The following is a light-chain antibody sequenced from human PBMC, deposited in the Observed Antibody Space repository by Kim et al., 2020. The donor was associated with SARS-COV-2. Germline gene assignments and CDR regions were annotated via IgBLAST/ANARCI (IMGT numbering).Light chain of an antibody. Sequence: HSVNISPTGTSSDVGRYNYVSWYQHHPGKAPKLIIYDVTKRPSGVPDRFSGSKSGNTASLTVSGLQAEDEADYYCSSYAGRNDLVFGGGTQLTVL. CDR3: SSYAGRNDLV. CDR1: SSDVGRYNY. CDR2: DVT. J-gene: IGLJ2*01. V-gene: IGLV2-8*01.